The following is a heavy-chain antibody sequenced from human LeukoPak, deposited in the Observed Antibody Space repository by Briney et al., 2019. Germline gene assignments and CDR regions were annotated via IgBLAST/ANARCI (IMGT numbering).Heavy chain of an antibody. V-gene: IGHV1-18*01. Sequence: ASVMVSCKASGYTFTSYGISWVRQAPGQGLEWMGWISAYNGNTNYAQKLQGRVTMTTDTSTSTAYMELRSLRSEDTAVYYCAREMAYGGTGYWGQGTLVTVSS. CDR1: GYTFTSYG. J-gene: IGHJ4*02. CDR2: ISAYNGNT. CDR3: AREMAYGGTGY. D-gene: IGHD2-21*01.